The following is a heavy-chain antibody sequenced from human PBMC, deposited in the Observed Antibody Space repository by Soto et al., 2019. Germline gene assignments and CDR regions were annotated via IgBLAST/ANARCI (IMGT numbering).Heavy chain of an antibody. D-gene: IGHD3-10*01. CDR3: DRVSGSWGMDV. J-gene: IGHJ6*02. CDR2: ISSSGGTI. V-gene: IGHV3-11*01. Sequence: PGGSLRLSCAASGFTFSHYYMSWIRQAPGKGLEWLSYISSSGGTIYYADSVKGRFTISRDNAKNSMYLQMNSLRAEDTAVYYSDRVSGSWGMDVWGQGTTVTVYS. CDR1: GFTFSHYY.